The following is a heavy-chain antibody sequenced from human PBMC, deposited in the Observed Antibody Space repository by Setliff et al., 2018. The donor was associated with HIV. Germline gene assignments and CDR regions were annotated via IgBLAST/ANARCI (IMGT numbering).Heavy chain of an antibody. V-gene: IGHV4-38-2*02. Sequence: LSLTCTVSGHSITRGYYWGWIRQPPEKGLEWIGSTYHSGTTYYNPSLKSRVTISADTSNNQVSLKLSSVTAADTAVYYCARDLIGYCSGGSCNTGLDWYFDLWGRGTLVTVSS. D-gene: IGHD2-15*01. CDR1: GHSITRGYY. J-gene: IGHJ2*01. CDR2: TYHSGTT. CDR3: ARDLIGYCSGGSCNTGLDWYFDL.